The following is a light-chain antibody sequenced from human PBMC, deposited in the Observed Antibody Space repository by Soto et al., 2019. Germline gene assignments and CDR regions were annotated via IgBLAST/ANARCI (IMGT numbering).Light chain of an antibody. Sequence: DIQMTQSPSTLSASVGDRVTITCRASQSISSWLAWYQQKPGKAPKLLSYDASSLESGVPSRFSGSGAGTEFTLPISSLQPDDFATYCCQQYNSYPGTCGQGTKVELK. CDR2: DAS. CDR3: QQYNSYPGT. CDR1: QSISSW. J-gene: IGKJ1*01. V-gene: IGKV1-5*01.